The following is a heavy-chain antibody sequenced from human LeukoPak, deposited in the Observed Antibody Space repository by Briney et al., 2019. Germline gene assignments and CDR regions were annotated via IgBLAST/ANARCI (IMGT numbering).Heavy chain of an antibody. Sequence: PGGSLRLSCAASGFTFDDYAMHWVRQAPGKGLEWVSGISWNSGSIGYADSVKGRFTISRDNAKNSLYLQMNSLRAEDTALYYCAKDRDYSSSGASVDYWGQGTLVTVSS. CDR2: ISWNSGSI. V-gene: IGHV3-9*01. CDR3: AKDRDYSSSGASVDY. CDR1: GFTFDDYA. D-gene: IGHD6-6*01. J-gene: IGHJ4*02.